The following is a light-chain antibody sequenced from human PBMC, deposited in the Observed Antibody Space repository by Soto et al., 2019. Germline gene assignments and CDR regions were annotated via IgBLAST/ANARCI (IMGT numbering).Light chain of an antibody. Sequence: QSALTQPPSASGSPGQSVAISCTGTSSDVGGYNHVAWYQQFPGKTPKLIIYEVTYRPSGVSHRFSASKSGNTASLTISGLQAEDEADYYCISYTGSSTSYVFGTGTKLTVL. J-gene: IGLJ1*01. CDR3: ISYTGSSTSYV. CDR2: EVT. CDR1: SSDVGGYNH. V-gene: IGLV2-14*01.